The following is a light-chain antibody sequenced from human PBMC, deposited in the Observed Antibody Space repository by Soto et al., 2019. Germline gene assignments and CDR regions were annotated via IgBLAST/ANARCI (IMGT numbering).Light chain of an antibody. J-gene: IGLJ2*01. Sequence: QSVLTQPPSVSGAPGQRLTISCAGTSSNIGADFDVPWYQQLPGTAPKLLIYANDDRPSGVPDRFSGSTSGTSASLAITVLQAEDAADYYCQSYDNSLLAYVFGGGTKLTVL. V-gene: IGLV1-40*01. CDR3: QSYDNSLLAYV. CDR1: SSNIGADFD. CDR2: AND.